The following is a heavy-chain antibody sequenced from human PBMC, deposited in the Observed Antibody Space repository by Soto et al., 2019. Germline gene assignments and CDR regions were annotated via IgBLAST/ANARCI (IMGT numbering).Heavy chain of an antibody. V-gene: IGHV1-69*13. Sequence: ASVKVSCKASGGTFSSYAISWVRQAPGQGLEWMGGIIPIFGTANYAQKFQGRVTITADESTSTAYMELSSLRSEDTAVYYCARLPPRPKADSSGYYYFYYGMDVWGQGTTVTVSS. CDR1: GGTFSSYA. CDR3: ARLPPRPKADSSGYYYFYYGMDV. J-gene: IGHJ6*02. CDR2: IIPIFGTA. D-gene: IGHD3-22*01.